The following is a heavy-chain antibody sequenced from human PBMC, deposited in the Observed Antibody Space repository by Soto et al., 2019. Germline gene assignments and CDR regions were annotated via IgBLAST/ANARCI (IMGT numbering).Heavy chain of an antibody. Sequence: ASVKVSCKAPGYTFTGYYMHWVRQAPGQGLEWMGWINPNSGGTNYAQKFQGRVTMTRDTSISTAYMELSRLRSDDTAVYYCARTGYRNNWNYADDAFDIWGQGTMVTVSS. V-gene: IGHV1-2*02. D-gene: IGHD1-7*01. CDR1: GYTFTGYY. J-gene: IGHJ3*02. CDR2: INPNSGGT. CDR3: ARTGYRNNWNYADDAFDI.